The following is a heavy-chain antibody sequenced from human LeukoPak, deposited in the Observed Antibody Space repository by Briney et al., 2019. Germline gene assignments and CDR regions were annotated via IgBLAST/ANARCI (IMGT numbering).Heavy chain of an antibody. Sequence: SETLSLTCAVSGESFSAYYWSWIRQTPEKGLEWIGEINYSGSTNYNAPLKSRVTISVDTSKNQFSLKLSSVTAADTAVYYCARIEDIVVVPAAKLYGMDVWGQGTTVTVSS. CDR3: ARIEDIVVVPAAKLYGMDV. V-gene: IGHV4-34*01. CDR2: INYSGST. J-gene: IGHJ6*02. D-gene: IGHD2-2*01. CDR1: GESFSAYY.